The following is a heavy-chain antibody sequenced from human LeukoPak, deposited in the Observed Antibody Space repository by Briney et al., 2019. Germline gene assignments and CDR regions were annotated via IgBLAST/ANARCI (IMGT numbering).Heavy chain of an antibody. CDR3: TRESPDWFDS. V-gene: IGHV3-48*03. J-gene: IGHJ5*01. CDR1: GFTFSNYE. Sequence: GGSLRLSCAASGFTFSNYEMNWVRQAPGKGLEWISYIHSSGRVTHYADSVKGRFTISRDNAENSLYLQMNSLRADDTAVYYCTRESPDWFDSWGQGTLVTVSS. CDR2: IHSSGRVT.